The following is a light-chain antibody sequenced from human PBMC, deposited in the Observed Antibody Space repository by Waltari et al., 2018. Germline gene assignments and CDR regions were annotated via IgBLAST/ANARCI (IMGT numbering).Light chain of an antibody. CDR2: DTS. CDR1: QGVGRS. J-gene: IGKJ1*01. V-gene: IGKV3-20*01. CDR3: QHYVNLPVT. Sequence: DIVLTQSPGALSLSPGERATLSCRASQGVGRSLAWYQQKPGQAPRLLIYDTSSRATGTPGRFSGSGSGTDVRLAISSLEPEGFAVYFCQHYVNLPVTFGQGTKVEI.